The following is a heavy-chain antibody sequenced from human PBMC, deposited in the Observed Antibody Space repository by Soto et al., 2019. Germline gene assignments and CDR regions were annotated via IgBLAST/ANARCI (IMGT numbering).Heavy chain of an antibody. CDR1: GGSFSGYY. V-gene: IGHV4-34*01. CDR2: INHSGST. CDR3: AXXXDXYDFWSGYYTGGRTNGPRKKGYFDY. D-gene: IGHD3-3*01. J-gene: IGHJ4*02. Sequence: SETLSLTCAVYGGSFSGYYWSWIRQPPGKGLEWIGEINHSGSTNYNPSLKSRVTISVDTSKNQFSLKLSAVTAAXTAVYYCAXXXDXYDFWSGYYTGGRTNGPRKKGYFDYWGQGTLVTVSS.